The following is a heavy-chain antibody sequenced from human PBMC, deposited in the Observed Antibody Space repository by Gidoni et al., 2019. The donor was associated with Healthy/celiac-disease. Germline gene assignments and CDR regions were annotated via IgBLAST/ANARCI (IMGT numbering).Heavy chain of an antibody. J-gene: IGHJ4*02. CDR2: IYTSGST. Sequence: VQLQESGPGLVKPSQTLSLTCTVSGGSISSGSYYWSWIRQPAGKGLEWIGRIYTSGSTNYNPSLKSRVTISVDTSKNQFSLKLSSVTAADTAVYYCARERGLGLIAAAGTTDYWGQGTLVTVSS. CDR1: GGSISSGSYY. D-gene: IGHD6-13*01. CDR3: ARERGLGLIAAAGTTDY. V-gene: IGHV4-61*02.